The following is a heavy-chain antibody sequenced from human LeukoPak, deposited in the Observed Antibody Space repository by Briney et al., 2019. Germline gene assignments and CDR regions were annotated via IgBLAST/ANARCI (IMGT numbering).Heavy chain of an antibody. Sequence: PGGSLRLFCAASGFTFSNYWMHWVRQAPGKGLVWVSRISGDGSSTTYADSVKGRFTISRDNAKNTLYLQMNSLSAEDTAVYYCARVHGDFDYWGQGTLVTVSS. D-gene: IGHD4-17*01. V-gene: IGHV3-74*01. CDR3: ARVHGDFDY. CDR2: ISGDGSST. J-gene: IGHJ4*02. CDR1: GFTFSNYW.